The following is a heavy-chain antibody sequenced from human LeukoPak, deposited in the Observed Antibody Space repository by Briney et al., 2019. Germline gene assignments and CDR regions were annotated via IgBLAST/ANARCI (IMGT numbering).Heavy chain of an antibody. Sequence: GGSVRLSCAASGFSFSSYGMHWVRQAPGKGLEWVAFIRYDGSNKYYAGSVKGRFTISRDNSRNTLYLQMNSLRAEDTAVYYCAKDGDGYYFDYWGQGTLVTVSS. D-gene: IGHD3-22*01. V-gene: IGHV3-30*02. CDR2: IRYDGSNK. J-gene: IGHJ4*02. CDR1: GFSFSSYG. CDR3: AKDGDGYYFDY.